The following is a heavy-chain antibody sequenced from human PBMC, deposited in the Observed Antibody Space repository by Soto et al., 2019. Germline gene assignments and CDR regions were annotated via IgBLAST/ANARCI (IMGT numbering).Heavy chain of an antibody. CDR1: GFTFDNYA. CDR2: ISWNSNTI. V-gene: IGHV3-9*01. Sequence: GGSLRLSCAASGFTFDNYAMHWVRQAPGKGLEWVSGISWNSNTIAYADSVKGRFTISRDNAKNSLYLKMNSLRAEDTAFYYCAKDTGPNWGQGTLVTVSS. J-gene: IGHJ4*02. CDR3: AKDTGPN.